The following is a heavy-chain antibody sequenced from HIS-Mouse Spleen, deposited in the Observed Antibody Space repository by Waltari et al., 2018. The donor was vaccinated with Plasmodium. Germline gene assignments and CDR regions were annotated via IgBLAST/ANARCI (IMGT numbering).Heavy chain of an antibody. CDR2: INHSGRP. D-gene: IGHD3-3*01. Sequence: QVQLQQWGAGLLKPSETLSLTCAVYGGSFSGSYWSWIRQPPGKGLEWIGEINHSGRPNYNPSLKSRVTISVDTSKNQFSLKLSSVTAADTAVYYCARVTSSGVYWYFDLWGRGTLVTVSP. CDR3: ARVTSSGVYWYFDL. CDR1: GGSFSGSY. J-gene: IGHJ2*01. V-gene: IGHV4-34*01.